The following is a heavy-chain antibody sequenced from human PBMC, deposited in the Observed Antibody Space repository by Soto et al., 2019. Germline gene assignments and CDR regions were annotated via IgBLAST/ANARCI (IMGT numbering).Heavy chain of an antibody. Sequence: EVQLVESGGGLVQPGGSLRLSCAASGFTFRTYWLSWVRQVPGKGLEWVANINQDGSEKNYVDSVKGRFTISRDNAKQSLDLQRSSLRAEDTALYYCARDGSTSWYSYDYHGMDVWGQGNTVTVSS. CDR1: GFTFRTYW. J-gene: IGHJ6*02. D-gene: IGHD5-18*01. CDR2: INQDGSEK. V-gene: IGHV3-7*05. CDR3: ARDGSTSWYSYDYHGMDV.